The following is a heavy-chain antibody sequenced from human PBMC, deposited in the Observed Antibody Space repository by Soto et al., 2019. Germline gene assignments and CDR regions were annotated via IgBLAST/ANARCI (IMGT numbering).Heavy chain of an antibody. CDR3: ARLGSDIAAAGFPDY. CDR2: IYYSGST. Sequence: QLQLQESGPGLVKPSETLSLTCTVSGGSISSSSYYWGWIRQPPGKGLEWIGSIYYSGSTYYNPSLKSRVTISVDTSKNQFSLKLSSVTAADTAVYYCARLGSDIAAAGFPDYWGQGTLVTVSS. V-gene: IGHV4-39*01. CDR1: GGSISSSSYY. D-gene: IGHD6-13*01. J-gene: IGHJ4*02.